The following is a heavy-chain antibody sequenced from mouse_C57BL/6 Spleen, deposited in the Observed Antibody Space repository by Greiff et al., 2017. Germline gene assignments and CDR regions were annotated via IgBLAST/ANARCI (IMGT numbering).Heavy chain of an antibody. J-gene: IGHJ4*01. V-gene: IGHV2-5*01. D-gene: IGHD2-5*01. CDR2: IWRGGST. CDR3: AKNNYSNYENYAMDY. Sequence: VHLVESGPGLVQPSQSLSITCTVSGFSLTSYGVHWVRQSPGKGLEWLGVIWRGGSTDYNAAFMSRLSITKDNSKSQVFFKMNSLQADDTAIYYCAKNNYSNYENYAMDYWGQGTSVTVSS. CDR1: GFSLTSYG.